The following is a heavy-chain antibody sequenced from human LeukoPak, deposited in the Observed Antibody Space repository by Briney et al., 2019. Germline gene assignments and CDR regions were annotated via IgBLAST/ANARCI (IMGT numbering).Heavy chain of an antibody. D-gene: IGHD6-13*01. CDR1: GGSISSGTYY. Sequence: SETLSLTCNVSGGSISSGTYYWSWIRQPPGKGLEWIGYIYYSGSTYYNPSLKSRVTISVDTSKNQFSLKLSSVTAADTAVYYCARLIGAAAGAPYFDYWGQGTLVTVSS. CDR2: IYYSGST. V-gene: IGHV4-39*01. J-gene: IGHJ4*02. CDR3: ARLIGAAAGAPYFDY.